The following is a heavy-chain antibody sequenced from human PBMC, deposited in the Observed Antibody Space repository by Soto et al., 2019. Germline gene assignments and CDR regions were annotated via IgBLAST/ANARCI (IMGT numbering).Heavy chain of an antibody. V-gene: IGHV3-23*01. J-gene: IGHJ4*02. CDR2: ISGSGGST. D-gene: IGHD2-15*01. CDR1: GLTFSSYA. CDR3: ARGIGCSGGSCYRASPSAYYFDY. Sequence: GGSLRLSCAASGLTFSSYAMSWVRQAPGKGLEWVSAISGSGGSTYYADSVKGRFTNSRDNSKNTLYLQMNSLRAEDTAVYYCARGIGCSGGSCYRASPSAYYFDYWGQGTLVTVSS.